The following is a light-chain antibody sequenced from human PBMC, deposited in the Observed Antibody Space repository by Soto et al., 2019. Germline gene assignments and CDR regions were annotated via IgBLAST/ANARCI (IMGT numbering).Light chain of an antibody. CDR2: GAS. CDR3: QQYNNWPPYT. J-gene: IGKJ2*01. Sequence: VVMTQSPATLSVSPWERATLSCRASQRVSSNLAWYQQKPGQAPRLLIYGASTRATGIPARFSGSGSGTEFTLTISSLQSEDFAVYYCQQYNNWPPYTFGQGTKVDIK. CDR1: QRVSSN. V-gene: IGKV3-15*01.